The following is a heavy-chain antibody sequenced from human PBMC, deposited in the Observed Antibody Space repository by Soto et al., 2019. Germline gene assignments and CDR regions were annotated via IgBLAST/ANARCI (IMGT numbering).Heavy chain of an antibody. CDR1: GFTFSSYA. V-gene: IGHV3-23*01. D-gene: IGHD3-22*01. Sequence: EVQLLASGGGLVQPGGSLRLSCAASGFTFSSYAMSWVRQAPGKGLEWVSTISGSGGSTYYPDSVKGRFTISRDSSKNTVYLQMNSLRAEDAAVYYCAKEMTSGYYLFDFWGQGTLVTVSS. CDR3: AKEMTSGYYLFDF. CDR2: ISGSGGST. J-gene: IGHJ4*02.